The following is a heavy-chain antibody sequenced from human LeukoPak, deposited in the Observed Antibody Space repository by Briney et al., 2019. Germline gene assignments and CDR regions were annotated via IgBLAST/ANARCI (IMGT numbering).Heavy chain of an antibody. Sequence: SETLSLTCAAYGGSFSGYYWSWIRQPPGKGLEWIGEINHSGSTNYNPSLKSRVTISVDTSKNQFSLKLSSVTAADTAVYYCARGARFSIAARWGGFDPWGQGTLVTVSS. V-gene: IGHV4-34*01. CDR1: GGSFSGYY. D-gene: IGHD6-6*01. CDR2: INHSGST. J-gene: IGHJ5*02. CDR3: ARGARFSIAARWGGFDP.